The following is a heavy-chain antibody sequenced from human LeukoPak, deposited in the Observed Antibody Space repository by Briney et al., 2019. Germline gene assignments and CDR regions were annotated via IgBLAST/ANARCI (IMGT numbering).Heavy chain of an antibody. CDR2: ISTSGST. Sequence: PSETLSLTCTVSGGSITTYYWSWIRQPAGKGLEWIGRISTSGSTNYNPSLKSRVTMSLDTSKNQFSLELSFVTAADTAIYYCASLSDFWGQGTLVTVSS. V-gene: IGHV4-4*07. CDR1: GGSITTYY. CDR3: ASLSDF. J-gene: IGHJ4*02.